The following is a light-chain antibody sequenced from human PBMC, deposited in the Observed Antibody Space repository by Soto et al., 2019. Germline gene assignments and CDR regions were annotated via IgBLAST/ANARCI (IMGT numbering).Light chain of an antibody. CDR2: GAS. CDR3: QQRNYWALT. CDR1: QSVRNN. J-gene: IGKJ5*01. Sequence: EIVMTQSPATLSVAPGESATLSCRASQSVRNNLAWYQQKPGQAPRLLIYGASTRATAIPARFSGSGSGTEYLLTSSMLAAEDVAFYCWQQRNYWALTFGQGTRVEIK. V-gene: IGKV3-15*01.